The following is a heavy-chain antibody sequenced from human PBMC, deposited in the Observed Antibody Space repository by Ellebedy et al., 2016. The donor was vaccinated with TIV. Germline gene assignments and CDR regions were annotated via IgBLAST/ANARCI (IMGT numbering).Heavy chain of an antibody. Sequence: PAGSLRLSCAASGFTFRSYDMSWVRQAPGKGLEWVSVIYSGGSTYYAASVKGRFTISRDNSKNTLYLQMNSLRAEDTAVYYCARDDEDILTGRNAMDVWGQGTTVTVSS. J-gene: IGHJ6*02. CDR1: GFTFRSYD. D-gene: IGHD3-9*01. V-gene: IGHV3-66*01. CDR2: IYSGGST. CDR3: ARDDEDILTGRNAMDV.